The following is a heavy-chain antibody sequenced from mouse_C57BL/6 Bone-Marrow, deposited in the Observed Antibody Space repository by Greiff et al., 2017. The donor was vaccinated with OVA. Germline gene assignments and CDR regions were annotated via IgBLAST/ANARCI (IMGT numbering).Heavy chain of an antibody. CDR2: IDPSDSYT. J-gene: IGHJ4*01. Sequence: QVQLQQPGAELVMPGASVKLSCKASGYTFTSYWMHWVKQRPGQGLEWIGEIDPSDSYTNYNQKFKCKSTLTVDKSSSTAYMQLSSLTSEDSAVYYCAVSFYAMDYWGQGTSVTVSS. CDR3: AVSFYAMDY. D-gene: IGHD6-2*01. V-gene: IGHV1-69*01. CDR1: GYTFTSYW.